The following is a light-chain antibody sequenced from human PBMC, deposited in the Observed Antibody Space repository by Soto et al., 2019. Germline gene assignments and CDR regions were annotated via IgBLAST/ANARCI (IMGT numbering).Light chain of an antibody. CDR2: GAS. J-gene: IGKJ2*01. Sequence: EIVLTQSPGTLSLSPGERATLSCRASQSVSSSYLAWYQQKPGQAPRLLIYGASTRATGSPDRFSGSGSGTELTLTISRFEPEGFAVYYCQQYGSSLYTFGQVTKLEIK. CDR3: QQYGSSLYT. CDR1: QSVSSSY. V-gene: IGKV3-20*01.